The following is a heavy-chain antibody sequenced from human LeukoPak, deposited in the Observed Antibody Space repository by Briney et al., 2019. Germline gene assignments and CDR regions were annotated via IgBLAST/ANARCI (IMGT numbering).Heavy chain of an antibody. CDR2: ITSSGRTI. V-gene: IGHV3-48*04. Sequence: GGSLRLSCAASGFTFSSYGMNWVRQAPGKGLEWISYITSSGRTIYYADSVKGRFTISRDNAKNSLYLQMNSLRAEDTAVYYCSINPEGDDGFHVWGQGTLVTVSS. CDR3: SINPEGDDGFHV. D-gene: IGHD5-24*01. J-gene: IGHJ3*01. CDR1: GFTFSSYG.